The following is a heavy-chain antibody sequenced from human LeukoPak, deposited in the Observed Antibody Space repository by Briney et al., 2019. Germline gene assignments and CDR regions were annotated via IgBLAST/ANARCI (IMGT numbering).Heavy chain of an antibody. J-gene: IGHJ3*02. Sequence: PSQTLSLTCTVSGSSISSGSYYWSWIRQPAGKGLEWIGRIYTSGSTNYNPSLKSRVTISVDTSKNQFSLKLSSVTAADTAVYYCARLGYCSSTSCYTEVVGAFDIWGQGTMVTVSS. CDR1: GSSISSGSYY. V-gene: IGHV4-61*02. CDR2: IYTSGST. CDR3: ARLGYCSSTSCYTEVVGAFDI. D-gene: IGHD2-2*02.